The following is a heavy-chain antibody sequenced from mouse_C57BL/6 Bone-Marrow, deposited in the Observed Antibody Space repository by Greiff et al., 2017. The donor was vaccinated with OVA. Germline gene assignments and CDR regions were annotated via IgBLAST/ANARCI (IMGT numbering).Heavy chain of an antibody. Sequence: VQLQESGAELARPGASVKLSCKASGYTFTSYGISWVKQRTGQGLEWIGEIYPRSGNTYYNEKFKGKATLTADKSSSTAYMELRSLTSEDSAVYFCAREDSSGRGFAYWGQGTLVTVSA. CDR1: GYTFTSYG. J-gene: IGHJ3*01. V-gene: IGHV1-81*01. CDR3: AREDSSGRGFAY. CDR2: IYPRSGNT. D-gene: IGHD3-2*02.